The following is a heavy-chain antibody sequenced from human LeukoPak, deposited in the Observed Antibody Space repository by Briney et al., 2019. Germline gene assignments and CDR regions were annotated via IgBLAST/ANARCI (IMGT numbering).Heavy chain of an antibody. D-gene: IGHD2/OR15-2a*01. J-gene: IGHJ4*02. V-gene: IGHV3-30*02. CDR2: IWYDGSHQ. Sequence: GGSLRLSCVASGLKFKNYGMHWVRQAPGKGLEWVTFIWYDGSHQYYIDSVKGRFTVSRDNAKSTLYLQMDSLRAEDTAVYYCATDRNEGKYYDYWGQGTLVTVSS. CDR3: ATDRNEGKYYDY. CDR1: GLKFKNYG.